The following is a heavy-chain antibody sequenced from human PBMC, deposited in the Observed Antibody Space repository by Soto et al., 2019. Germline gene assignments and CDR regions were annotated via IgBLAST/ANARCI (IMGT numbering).Heavy chain of an antibody. D-gene: IGHD6-19*01. V-gene: IGHV3-30*18. CDR2: ISPDGINK. CDR1: GFTFSDYG. Sequence: QVQLVESGGGVVQPGAALRLCCAVSGFTFSDYGMHWVLQAPGKGLEWVAVISPDGINKYYPDSLRGRFTNSRDNSKNTLYLQMSTLRGEDTAVYYCVKPSGWYPDYWGQGTHVTVSS. CDR3: VKPSGWYPDY. J-gene: IGHJ4*02.